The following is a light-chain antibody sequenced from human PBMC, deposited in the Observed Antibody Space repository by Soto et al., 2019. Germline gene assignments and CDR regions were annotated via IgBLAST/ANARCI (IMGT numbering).Light chain of an antibody. Sequence: QSVLTQPPSASGTPGQRVTISCSGSSSNIGSNYVYWYQQLPGTAPKLLIYSNNQRPSGVPDRFSGSKSGTSASLAISGLRSEDEADYYCSSYTTYDTVVFGGGTQLTVL. CDR1: SSNIGSNY. CDR2: SNN. J-gene: IGLJ2*01. V-gene: IGLV1-47*02. CDR3: SSYTTYDTVV.